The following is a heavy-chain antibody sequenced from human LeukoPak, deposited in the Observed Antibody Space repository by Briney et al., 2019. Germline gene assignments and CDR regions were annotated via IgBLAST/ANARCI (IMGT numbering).Heavy chain of an antibody. CDR3: AKSPGYTVVVHFDY. CDR1: GFTFSSYA. Sequence: GRSLRLSCAASGFTFSSYAMHWVRQAPGKGLEWVAVISYDGSNKYYADSVKGRFTISRDNSKNTLYLQMNSLRAEDTAVYYCAKSPGYTVVVHFDYWGQGTLVTVSS. V-gene: IGHV3-30*04. D-gene: IGHD3-22*01. CDR2: ISYDGSNK. J-gene: IGHJ4*02.